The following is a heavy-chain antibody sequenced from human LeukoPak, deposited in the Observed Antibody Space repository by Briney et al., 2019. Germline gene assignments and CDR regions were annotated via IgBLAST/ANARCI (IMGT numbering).Heavy chain of an antibody. D-gene: IGHD2-2*02. V-gene: IGHV1-18*01. Sequence: ASVKVSCKAAGYTFTSYGISWVRQARGQGLEWMGWISAYNGNTNYAQKLQGRVTMTTDTSTSTAYMELRSLRSDDTAVYYCARGPKGYCSSTSCYTGKPYYYYYGMDVWAKGPRSPSP. CDR1: GYTFTSYG. CDR2: ISAYNGNT. J-gene: IGHJ6*02. CDR3: ARGPKGYCSSTSCYTGKPYYYYYGMDV.